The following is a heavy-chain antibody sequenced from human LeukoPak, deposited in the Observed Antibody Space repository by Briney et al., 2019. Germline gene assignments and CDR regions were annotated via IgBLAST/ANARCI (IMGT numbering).Heavy chain of an antibody. Sequence: SETLSLTCTVSGGSISSYYWSWIRQPPGKGLEWIGYIYYSGSTNYNPSLKSRVTISVDTSKNQFSLKLSSVTAADTAVYYCARREGIAVAGYGMDVWGQGTTVTVSS. V-gene: IGHV4-59*08. J-gene: IGHJ6*02. D-gene: IGHD6-19*01. CDR2: IYYSGST. CDR3: ARREGIAVAGYGMDV. CDR1: GGSISSYY.